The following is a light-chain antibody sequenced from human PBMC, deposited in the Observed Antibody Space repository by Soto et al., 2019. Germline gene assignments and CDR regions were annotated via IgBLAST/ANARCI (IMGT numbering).Light chain of an antibody. V-gene: IGLV4-69*01. CDR3: QTWGTGYVV. J-gene: IGLJ2*01. CDR2: VNSGGSH. CDR1: SGHSSYD. Sequence: QSALTQSPSASASLGASVKLTCTLSSGHSSYDIAWHQQQPDKGPRFLMTVNSGGSHNKGDGIPDRFSGSSSGAERYLTISRLQSEDEADYYCQTWGTGYVVFGGGTKLTVL.